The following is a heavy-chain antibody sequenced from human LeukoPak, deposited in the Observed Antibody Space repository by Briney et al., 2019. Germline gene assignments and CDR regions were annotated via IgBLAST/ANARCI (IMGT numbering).Heavy chain of an antibody. Sequence: ASVKVSCKASGYTFTGYYMHWVRQAPGQGLEWMGWINPNSGGTNYAQKSQGRVTMTRDTSISTAYMELSRLRSDDTAVYYCARVATLYSSGHRLGYWGQGTLVTVSS. V-gene: IGHV1-2*02. J-gene: IGHJ4*02. CDR3: ARVATLYSSGHRLGY. D-gene: IGHD6-19*01. CDR1: GYTFTGYY. CDR2: INPNSGGT.